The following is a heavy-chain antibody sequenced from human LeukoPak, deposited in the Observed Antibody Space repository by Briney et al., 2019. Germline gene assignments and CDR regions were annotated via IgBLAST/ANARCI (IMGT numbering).Heavy chain of an antibody. Sequence: GGSLRLSCAASGFTFRSYWMHWVRQAPGKGLVWVSRTNSDGSSTSYADSVKGRFTISRDNAKDTLYLQMNGLRAEDTAVYYCGRSGDYYDSSGYYDWGQGTLVTVSS. CDR1: GFTFRSYW. D-gene: IGHD3-22*01. J-gene: IGHJ4*02. CDR2: TNSDGSST. CDR3: GRSGDYYDSSGYYD. V-gene: IGHV3-74*01.